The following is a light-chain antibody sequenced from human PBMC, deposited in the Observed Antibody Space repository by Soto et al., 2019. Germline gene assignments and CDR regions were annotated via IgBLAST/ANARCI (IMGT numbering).Light chain of an antibody. Sequence: EIVLTQSPVTLSLSPGETATLSCRASQSVGTHLAWYQLKSGQAPRLLIYEASKRATGIPARFSGRGSGTDFTLTISSLEPEDFALYYCQQGSNWPPLTFGGGTKVEIK. J-gene: IGKJ4*01. CDR1: QSVGTH. CDR2: EAS. CDR3: QQGSNWPPLT. V-gene: IGKV3-11*01.